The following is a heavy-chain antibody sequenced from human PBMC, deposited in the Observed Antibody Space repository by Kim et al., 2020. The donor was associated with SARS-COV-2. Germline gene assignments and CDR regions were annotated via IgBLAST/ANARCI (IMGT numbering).Heavy chain of an antibody. D-gene: IGHD6-19*01. CDR3: ARVRIAVADDYYGMDV. CDR2: IYYSGST. CDR1: GGSVSSGSYY. V-gene: IGHV4-61*01. Sequence: SETLSLTCTVSGGSVSSGSYYWSWIRQPPGKGLEWIGYIYYSGSTNYNPSLKSRVTISVDTSKNQFSLKLSSVTAADTAVYYCARVRIAVADDYYGMDVWGQGTTVTVSS. J-gene: IGHJ6*02.